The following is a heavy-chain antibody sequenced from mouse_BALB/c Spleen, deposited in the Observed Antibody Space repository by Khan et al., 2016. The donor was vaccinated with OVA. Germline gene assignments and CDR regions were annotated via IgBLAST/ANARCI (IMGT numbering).Heavy chain of an antibody. CDR2: INPTSGYT. Sequence: QVQLQQSGAELAKPGATVKMSCKASGYTFTSYWMHWIHQRPGQGLEWLGYINPTSGYTDYNQKFKDKATLTADNSFSTAYMQLNSLTSDDSAVYYCARDRIDYWGQGTTLTVSS. CDR3: ARDRIDY. CDR1: GYTFTSYW. J-gene: IGHJ2*01. V-gene: IGHV1-7*01.